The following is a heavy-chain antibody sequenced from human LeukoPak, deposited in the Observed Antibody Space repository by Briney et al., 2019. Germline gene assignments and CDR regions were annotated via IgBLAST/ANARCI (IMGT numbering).Heavy chain of an antibody. D-gene: IGHD3-10*01. V-gene: IGHV4-30-4*01. Sequence: SQTLSLTCTVSGGSIRSGDYYWSWIRQPPGKGLEWIGYTASPYHNPSLKSRVTISIDTSKNQISLKLDSVTASDTAVYYCARSTNHDASGSYYFDSWGQGILVTVTS. CDR3: ARSTNHDASGSYYFDS. CDR1: GGSIRSGDYY. J-gene: IGHJ4*02. CDR2: YTASP.